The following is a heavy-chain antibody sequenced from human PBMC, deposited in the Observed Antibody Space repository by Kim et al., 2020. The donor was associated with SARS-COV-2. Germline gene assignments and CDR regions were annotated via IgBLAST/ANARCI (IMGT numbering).Heavy chain of an antibody. V-gene: IGHV3-21*01. J-gene: IGHJ4*02. D-gene: IGHD6-19*01. CDR2: ISSNSASI. Sequence: GGSPRLSCAASGFSFSSYKMNWVRQAPGKGLEWVSVISSNSASIYYADSVKGRFTISRDNTKNSLYLQMNSLRVEDTAVYYCTTQLFSVAENYCGQGTLLTVSS. CDR3: TTQLFSVAENY. CDR1: GFSFSSYK.